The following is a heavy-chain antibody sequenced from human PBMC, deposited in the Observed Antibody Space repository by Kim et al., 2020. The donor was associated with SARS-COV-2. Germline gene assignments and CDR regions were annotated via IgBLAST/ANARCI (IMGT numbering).Heavy chain of an antibody. CDR3: AIRVAVAGTIDY. D-gene: IGHD1-1*01. Sequence: SPHPVRGRFTISRDNAKDPLILQMNSLRAEDTAVYYSAIRVAVAGTIDYWGQGTLVTVSS. V-gene: IGHV3-23*01. J-gene: IGHJ4*02.